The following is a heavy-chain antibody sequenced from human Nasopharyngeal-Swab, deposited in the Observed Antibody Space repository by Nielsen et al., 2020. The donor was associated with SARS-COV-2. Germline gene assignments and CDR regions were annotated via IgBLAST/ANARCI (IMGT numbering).Heavy chain of an antibody. CDR1: GDSISGDQW. J-gene: IGHJ5*02. Sequence: SETLSLTCAVSGDSISGDQWWSWARQPPGKGLEWIGEIHRSGTTNCNPSLKSRVTISVDRSKNNFSLKLNSVTAAETAVYYCARGGAWRFDPWGQGTLVTVSS. CDR2: IHRSGTT. CDR3: ARGGAWRFDP. D-gene: IGHD2-21*02. V-gene: IGHV4-4*02.